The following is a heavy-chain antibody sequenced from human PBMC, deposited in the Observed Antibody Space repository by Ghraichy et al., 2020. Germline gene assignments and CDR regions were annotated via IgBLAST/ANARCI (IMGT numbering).Heavy chain of an antibody. CDR2: IYYSGST. J-gene: IGHJ4*02. CDR3: ASTPPYSSSWYVVDY. Sequence: SETLSLTCTVSGGSVSSGSYYWSWIRQPPGKGLEWIGYIYYSGSTNYNPSLKSRVTISVDTSKNQFSLKLSSVTAADTAVYYCASTPPYSSSWYVVDYWGQGTLVTVSS. V-gene: IGHV4-61*01. D-gene: IGHD6-13*01. CDR1: GGSVSSGSYY.